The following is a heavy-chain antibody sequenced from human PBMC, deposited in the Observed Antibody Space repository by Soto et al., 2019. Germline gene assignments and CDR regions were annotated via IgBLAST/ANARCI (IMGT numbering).Heavy chain of an antibody. Sequence: QVQLVQSGAEVKKPGASVKVSCKASGSNFGNYDLNWVRQANGQGPVRLGWMNPKNGDTGNAHKFQCTVVLNRDTSMSTAYMALSGMRPDDADVYYCARDSYRIIMIAEPDEGLLCLEPWGHGTQV. J-gene: IGHJ5*02. CDR2: MNPKNGDT. CDR3: ARDSYRIIMIAEPDEGLLCLEP. D-gene: IGHD2-21*01. CDR1: GSNFGNYD. V-gene: IGHV1-8*02.